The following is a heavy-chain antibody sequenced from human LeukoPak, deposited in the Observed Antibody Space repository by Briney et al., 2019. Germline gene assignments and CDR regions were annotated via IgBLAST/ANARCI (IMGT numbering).Heavy chain of an antibody. CDR1: GFTFSSYG. CDR2: ISYDGSNK. J-gene: IGHJ4*02. CDR3: AKDQAAAAGMRY. Sequence: GRSLRLSCAASGFTFSSYGMHWVRQAPGKGLEWVAVISYDGSNKYYADSVKGRFTISRDNSKNTLYLQMKSLRAEDTAVYYCAKDQAAAAGMRYWGQGTLVTVSS. D-gene: IGHD6-13*01. V-gene: IGHV3-30*18.